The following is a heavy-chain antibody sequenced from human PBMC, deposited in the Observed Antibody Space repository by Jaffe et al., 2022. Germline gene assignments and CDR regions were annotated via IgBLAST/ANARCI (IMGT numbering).Heavy chain of an antibody. D-gene: IGHD5-12*01. CDR3: ARARWWLRFNDAFDI. Sequence: QVQLVQSGAEVKKPGASVKVSCKASGYTFTGYYMHWVRQAPGQGLEWMGWINPNSGGTNYAQKFQGRVTMTRDTSISTAYMELSRLRSDDTAVYYCARARWWLRFNDAFDIWGQGTMVTVSS. CDR1: GYTFTGYY. V-gene: IGHV1-2*02. CDR2: INPNSGGT. J-gene: IGHJ3*02.